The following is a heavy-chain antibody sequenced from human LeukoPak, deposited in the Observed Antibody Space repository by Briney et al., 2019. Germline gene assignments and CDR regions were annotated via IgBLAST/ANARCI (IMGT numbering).Heavy chain of an antibody. D-gene: IGHD4-17*01. CDR2: ISSSSSYT. CDR3: ARAPYDYGDYYYYYSMDV. V-gene: IGHV3-11*05. CDR1: GFTFSDYY. J-gene: IGHJ6*02. Sequence: GGSLRLSCAASGFTFSDYYMSWIRQAPGKGLEWVSYISSSSSYTNYADSVKGRFTISRDNAKNSLYLQMNSLRAEDTAVYYCARAPYDYGDYYYYYSMDVWGQGTTVTVSS.